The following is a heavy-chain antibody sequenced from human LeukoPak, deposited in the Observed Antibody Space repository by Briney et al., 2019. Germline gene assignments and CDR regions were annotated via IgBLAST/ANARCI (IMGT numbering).Heavy chain of an antibody. CDR3: ARALYWSSWTLVFDY. D-gene: IGHD6-13*01. CDR1: DGSISSFY. Sequence: SETLSLTCTVSDGSISSFYWSWIRQPAGKELEWIGHIYTSGTSNYNPSLRSRVTISLDTSKNQFSLKLNSVTAADTAVYYCARALYWSSWTLVFDYWGQGTLVTVSS. V-gene: IGHV4-4*07. J-gene: IGHJ4*02. CDR2: IYTSGTS.